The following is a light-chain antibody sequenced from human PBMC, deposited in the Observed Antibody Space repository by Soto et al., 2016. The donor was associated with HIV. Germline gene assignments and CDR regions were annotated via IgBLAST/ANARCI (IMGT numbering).Light chain of an antibody. CDR1: KLGDKY. V-gene: IGLV3-1*01. CDR3: QAWDSGKV. Sequence: SYELTQPPSVSVSPGQTASIPCSGDKLGDKYACWYQHKPGQSPVLVIFQDNRRPSGIPERFSGSNSGNTATLTISGTQTMDEADYYCQAWDSGKVFGGGTKLTVL. J-gene: IGLJ3*02. CDR2: QDN.